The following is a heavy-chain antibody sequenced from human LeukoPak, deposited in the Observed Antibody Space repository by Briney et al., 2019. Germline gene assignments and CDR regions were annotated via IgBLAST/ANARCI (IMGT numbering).Heavy chain of an antibody. D-gene: IGHD4-17*01. CDR2: ISSSSSYI. Sequence: PGGSLRLSCAASGFTFSSYSMNWVHQAPGKGLEWVSSISSSSSYIYYADSVKGRFTISRDNAKNSLYLQMNSLRAEDTAVYYCARDRGTGYGDYGTFDYWGQGTLVTVSS. J-gene: IGHJ4*02. CDR3: ARDRGTGYGDYGTFDY. CDR1: GFTFSSYS. V-gene: IGHV3-21*01.